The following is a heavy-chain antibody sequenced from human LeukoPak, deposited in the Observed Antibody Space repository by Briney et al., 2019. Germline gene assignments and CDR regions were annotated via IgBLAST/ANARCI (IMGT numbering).Heavy chain of an antibody. Sequence: PGGSLRLSCAASGFTFSSYSMNWVRQAPGKGLEWVSSISSSSSYIYYAGSVKGRFTISRDNAKNSLYLQMNSLRAEDTAVYYCAKLPAASRIEFDPWGQGTLVTVSS. CDR1: GFTFSSYS. V-gene: IGHV3-21*01. J-gene: IGHJ5*02. CDR3: AKLPAASRIEFDP. D-gene: IGHD6-25*01. CDR2: ISSSSSYI.